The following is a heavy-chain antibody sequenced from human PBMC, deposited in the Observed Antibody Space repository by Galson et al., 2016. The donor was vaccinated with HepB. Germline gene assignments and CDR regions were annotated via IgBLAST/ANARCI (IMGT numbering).Heavy chain of an antibody. Sequence: SLRLSCAASGFTFSDRYMDWVRQAPGKGLEWIGRIRNKVNGYTTEYAASVRGRFTISRDDSKFSVYLEMNSLHQGPIGLPPGTLLQEHLWG. CDR3: TLLQEHL. J-gene: IGHJ6*01. V-gene: IGHV3-72*01. CDR1: GFTFSDRY. CDR2: IRNKVNGYTT.